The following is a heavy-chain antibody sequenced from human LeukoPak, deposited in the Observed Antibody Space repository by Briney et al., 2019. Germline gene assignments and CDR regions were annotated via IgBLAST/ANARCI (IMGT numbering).Heavy chain of an antibody. CDR2: ISGNGGST. CDR1: GFTFSSYA. J-gene: IGHJ4*02. Sequence: GGSLRLSCAASGFTFSSYAMSWVRQAPGKGLEWVSAISGNGGSTYYADSVKGRFTISRDNSKNTLYLQMNSLRAEDTAVYYCAKEGRYYDSSGYYYRYWGQGTLVTVSS. V-gene: IGHV3-23*01. D-gene: IGHD3-22*01. CDR3: AKEGRYYDSSGYYYRY.